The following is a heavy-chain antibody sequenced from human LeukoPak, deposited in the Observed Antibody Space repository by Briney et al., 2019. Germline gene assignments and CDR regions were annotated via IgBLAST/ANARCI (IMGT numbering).Heavy chain of an antibody. D-gene: IGHD4-17*01. V-gene: IGHV3-9*01. Sequence: PGGSLRLSCAASGFSFSSYSMNWVRQAPGKGLEWVSGISWNSGSIGYADSVKGRFTISRDNAKNSLYLQMNSLRAEDTALYYCAKDFGDYPWYFDYWGQGTLVTVSS. CDR2: ISWNSGSI. CDR3: AKDFGDYPWYFDY. CDR1: GFSFSSYS. J-gene: IGHJ4*02.